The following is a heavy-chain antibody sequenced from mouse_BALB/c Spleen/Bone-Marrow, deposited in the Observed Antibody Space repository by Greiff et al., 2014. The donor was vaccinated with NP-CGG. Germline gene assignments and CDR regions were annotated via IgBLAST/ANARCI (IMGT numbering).Heavy chain of an antibody. CDR1: GYTFTSYW. J-gene: IGHJ1*01. Sequence: VQLQQSGAELARPGASVKLSCKASGYTFTSYWMQWAKQRPGQGLEWIGAIYPGDGDTRYTQKFKGKATLTADKSSSTAYMQLSSSASEDSAVYYCARYYYGSSYEYFDVWGAGTTVTVSS. CDR3: ARYYYGSSYEYFDV. V-gene: IGHV1-87*01. CDR2: IYPGDGDT. D-gene: IGHD1-1*01.